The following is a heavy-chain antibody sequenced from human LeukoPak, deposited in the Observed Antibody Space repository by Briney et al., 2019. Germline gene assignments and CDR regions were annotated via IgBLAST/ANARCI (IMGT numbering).Heavy chain of an antibody. CDR2: ISYDGSNK. CDR3: ARDRRVLLWFGELFDY. D-gene: IGHD3-10*01. J-gene: IGHJ4*02. Sequence: PGGSLRLSCAASGFTFSSYAMHWVRQAPGKGLEWVAVISYDGSNKYYADSVNGRFTISRDNSKNTLYLQMNSLRAEDTAVYYCARDRRVLLWFGELFDYWGQGTLVTVSS. V-gene: IGHV3-30*04. CDR1: GFTFSSYA.